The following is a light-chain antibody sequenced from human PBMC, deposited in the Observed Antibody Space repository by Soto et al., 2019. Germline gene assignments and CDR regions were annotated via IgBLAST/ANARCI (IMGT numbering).Light chain of an antibody. J-gene: IGKJ2*01. CDR1: QSVGSN. V-gene: IGKV3-15*01. Sequence: EIVMTQSPATLSVSPGERATLSCRASQSVGSNLTWYQQKHGQAPRLLIYGASNRASGIPASFSGSGSGTEFTLTISSLQSEDFAVYYCQQYNNWPRTFGQGTKLEIK. CDR2: GAS. CDR3: QQYNNWPRT.